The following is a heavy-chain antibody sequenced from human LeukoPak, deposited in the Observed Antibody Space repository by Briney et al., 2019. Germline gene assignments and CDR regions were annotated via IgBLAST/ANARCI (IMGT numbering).Heavy chain of an antibody. V-gene: IGHV4-38-2*02. CDR1: GYSISSGYY. CDR3: ARDSSSFNWFDP. Sequence: SETLSLTCTVSGYSISSGYYWGWIRPPPGKGLEWIGSIYQSGSTYHNPSLKSRVTISVDTSKNQFSLKLSSVTAADTAVYYCARDSSSFNWFDPWGQGTLVTVSS. D-gene: IGHD6-13*01. CDR2: IYQSGST. J-gene: IGHJ5*02.